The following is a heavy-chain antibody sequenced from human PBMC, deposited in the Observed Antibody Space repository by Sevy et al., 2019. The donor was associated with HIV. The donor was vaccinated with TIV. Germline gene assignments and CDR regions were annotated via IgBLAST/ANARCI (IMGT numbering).Heavy chain of an antibody. J-gene: IGHJ4*02. V-gene: IGHV3-23*01. CDR1: GFIFNSYA. D-gene: IGHD3-10*01. CDR2: ISGSGGST. Sequence: GGCLRLSCAASGFIFNSYAMSWVRQAPGKGLEWVSGISGSGGSTYYADSVKGRSSISRDNSMNTVYLEINSLRAEDTAVYFCAKGYGSGSPPDSWGQGTLVTVSS. CDR3: AKGYGSGSPPDS.